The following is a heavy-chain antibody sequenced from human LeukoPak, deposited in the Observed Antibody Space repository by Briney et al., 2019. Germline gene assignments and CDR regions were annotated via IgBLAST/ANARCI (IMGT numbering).Heavy chain of an antibody. J-gene: IGHJ5*02. Sequence: ASVKVSCKASGYTFTGYYTHWVRQAPGQGLEWMGWINPNSGGTNYAQKFQGRVTMTRDTSISTAYMELSRLRSDDTAVYYCARASTMVRGVIFLSVHNWFDPWGQGTLVTVSS. D-gene: IGHD3-10*01. CDR3: ARASTMVRGVIFLSVHNWFDP. V-gene: IGHV1-2*02. CDR2: INPNSGGT. CDR1: GYTFTGYY.